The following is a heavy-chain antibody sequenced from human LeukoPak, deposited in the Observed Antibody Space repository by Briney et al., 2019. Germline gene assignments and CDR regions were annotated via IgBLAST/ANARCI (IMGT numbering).Heavy chain of an antibody. J-gene: IGHJ4*02. CDR1: GFTFSSYG. V-gene: IGHV3-33*01. CDR3: ARAYPTTVTTPYYFDY. Sequence: GRSLRLSCAASGFTFSSYGMHWVRQAPGKGLEWVAVIWYDGSNKYYADSVKGRFTISRDNSKNTLYLQMNSLRAEDTAVYYCARAYPTTVTTPYYFDYWGQGTLVTVSS. D-gene: IGHD4-17*01. CDR2: IWYDGSNK.